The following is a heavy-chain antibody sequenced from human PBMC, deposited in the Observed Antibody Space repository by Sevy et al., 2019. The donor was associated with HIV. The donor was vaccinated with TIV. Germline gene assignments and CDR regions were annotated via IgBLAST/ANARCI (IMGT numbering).Heavy chain of an antibody. CDR2: IRYSGST. Sequence: SESLSLTCSVSGASISSSGYYWGWIRQPPGKGLEWIASIRYSGSTFYNPSLRSRVTISADTSKNQFSLKLNSVTAADTARYYCAGPTLINSSGWSYYDYWGQGTVVTVSS. D-gene: IGHD6-19*01. V-gene: IGHV4-39*01. J-gene: IGHJ4*02. CDR3: AGPTLINSSGWSYYDY. CDR1: GASISSSGYY.